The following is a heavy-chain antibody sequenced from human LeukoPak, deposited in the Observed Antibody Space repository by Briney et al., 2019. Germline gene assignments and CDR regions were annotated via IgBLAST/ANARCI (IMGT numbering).Heavy chain of an antibody. D-gene: IGHD6-13*01. V-gene: IGHV3-30-3*01. CDR3: ARASRAYGISWPPDY. CDR2: ISYDGSNK. CDR1: GFTFSSYA. Sequence: GGSLRLSCAASGFTFSSYAMHWVRQAPGKGLEWVSVISYDGSNKYYADSVKGRFTISRDNSKNTLYLQMNSLRAEDTAVYYCARASRAYGISWPPDYWGQGTLVTVSS. J-gene: IGHJ4*02.